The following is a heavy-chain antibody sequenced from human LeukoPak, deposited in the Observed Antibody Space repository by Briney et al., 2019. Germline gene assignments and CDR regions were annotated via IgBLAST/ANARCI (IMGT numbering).Heavy chain of an antibody. CDR2: IRYDGSNK. CDR3: AKEGSKYSSSPRRDGWFDP. J-gene: IGHJ5*02. Sequence: PGGSLRLSCAASGFTFSSYGMHWVRQAPGKGLEWVAFIRYDGSNKYYADSVKGRFTISRDNSKNTLYLQMNSLRAEDTAVYYCAKEGSKYSSSPRRDGWFDPWGQGTLVTVSS. CDR1: GFTFSSYG. V-gene: IGHV3-30*02. D-gene: IGHD6-6*01.